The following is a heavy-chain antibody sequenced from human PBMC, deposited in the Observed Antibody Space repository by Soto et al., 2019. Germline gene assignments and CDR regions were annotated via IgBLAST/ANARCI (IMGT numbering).Heavy chain of an antibody. Sequence: GASVKVSCKAPGYNFANYGITWVRQAPGQGLEWMGWISAYNGNINYAQRVRGRVTLTTDTSATTAYMELRSLRSDDTAVYYCARDLRRYCSNGVCDGMDVWGQGTTVTVSS. CDR1: GYNFANYG. J-gene: IGHJ6*02. V-gene: IGHV1-18*01. CDR3: ARDLRRYCSNGVCDGMDV. CDR2: ISAYNGNI. D-gene: IGHD2-8*01.